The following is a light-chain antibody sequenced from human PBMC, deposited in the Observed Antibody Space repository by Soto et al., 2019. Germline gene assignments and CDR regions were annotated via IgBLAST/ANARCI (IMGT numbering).Light chain of an antibody. CDR3: QQYSTSWT. Sequence: DIQMTQSPSTLAASVGDRVTITCRASQSIRRRLAWYQQKPGKAPKLLIYDASTLESGVPSRFSGSGSGTEFTLTISSLQPDDFATYCCQQYSTSWTFGQGTKVEI. J-gene: IGKJ1*01. CDR1: QSIRRR. V-gene: IGKV1-5*01. CDR2: DAS.